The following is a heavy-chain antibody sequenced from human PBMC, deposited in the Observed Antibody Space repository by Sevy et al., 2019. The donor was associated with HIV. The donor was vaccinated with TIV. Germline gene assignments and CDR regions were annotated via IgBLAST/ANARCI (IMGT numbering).Heavy chain of an antibody. CDR3: AHETFGRFES. CDR1: GFSFSANW. CDR2: IKGDGSDK. J-gene: IGHJ4*02. D-gene: IGHD3-16*01. Sequence: GESLKISCAASGFSFSANWMNWVRQAPGEGLEWVANIKGDGSDKHYVDSVEGRFTISRDNAKNVLYLQMNSLRVEDTAVYYCAHETFGRFESWGQGTLVTVSS. V-gene: IGHV3-7*01.